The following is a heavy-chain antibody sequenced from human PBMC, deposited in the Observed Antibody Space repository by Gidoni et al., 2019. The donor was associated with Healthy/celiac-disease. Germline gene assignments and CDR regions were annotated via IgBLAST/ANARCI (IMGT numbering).Heavy chain of an antibody. CDR2: INPNSGGT. CDR3: ARDRPRGIAAAGNWFDP. D-gene: IGHD6-13*01. V-gene: IGHV1-2*02. J-gene: IGHJ5*02. Sequence: QVQLVQSGAEVKKPGASVKVSCKASGYTFTGYYMHWVRQAPGQGLEWMGWINPNSGGTNYAQKFQGRVTMTRDTSISTAYMELSRLRSDDTAVYYCARDRPRGIAAAGNWFDPWGQGTLVTVSS. CDR1: GYTFTGYY.